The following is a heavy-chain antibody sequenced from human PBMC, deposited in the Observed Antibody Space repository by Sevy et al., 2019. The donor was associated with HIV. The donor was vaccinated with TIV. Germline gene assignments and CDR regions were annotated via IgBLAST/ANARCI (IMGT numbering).Heavy chain of an antibody. CDR3: ARGARGTLPSYYYYTLDI. CDR1: GYSFTSYW. CDR2: IYPGDSDS. V-gene: IGHV5-51*01. J-gene: IGHJ6*02. D-gene: IGHD1-1*01. Sequence: GESLNISCKGSGYSFTSYWIGWVRQVPGRGLEWMGIIYPGDSDSRYIPSFQGQVTISADKSISTAYLQWTSLKASDTAMYYCARGARGTLPSYYYYTLDIWGQGTTVTVSS.